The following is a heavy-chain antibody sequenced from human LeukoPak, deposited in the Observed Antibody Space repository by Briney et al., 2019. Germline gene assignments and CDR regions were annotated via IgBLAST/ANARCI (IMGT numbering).Heavy chain of an antibody. CDR2: IYFSGNT. Sequence: SETLSLTCTVSGGSISSYYWSWIRQPPGKGLEWIGYIYFSGNTDYNPSLKSRVTMLVDTSKNEFSLRLSSVTAADTAIHYCARSRQVLPYSIASWGQGILVTVSS. D-gene: IGHD3-9*01. J-gene: IGHJ4*02. CDR1: GGSISSYY. CDR3: ARSRQVLPYSIAS. V-gene: IGHV4-59*13.